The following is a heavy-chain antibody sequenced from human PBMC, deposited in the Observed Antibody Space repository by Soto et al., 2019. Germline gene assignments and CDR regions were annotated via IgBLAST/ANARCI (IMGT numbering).Heavy chain of an antibody. Sequence: SETLSLTCTVSGGSVNSDRHNWSWILQPPGKGLEWIGYIYYTVSTNDNPALKSRVTISLDTSRNQFSLKLSSVTAADTAVSYCAREYANSPEAFDFWGQGALVTVSS. D-gene: IGHD2-2*01. CDR1: GGSVNSDRHN. J-gene: IGHJ4*02. V-gene: IGHV4-61*01. CDR2: IYYTVST. CDR3: AREYANSPEAFDF.